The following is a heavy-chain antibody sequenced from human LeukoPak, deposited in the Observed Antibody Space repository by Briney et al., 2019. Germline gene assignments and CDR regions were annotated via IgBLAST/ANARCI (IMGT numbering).Heavy chain of an antibody. J-gene: IGHJ4*02. CDR2: ISGSGGST. V-gene: IGHV3-23*01. D-gene: IGHD3-9*01. CDR1: GFTFSSYA. Sequence: GGSLRLSCAASGFTFSSYAMSWVRQAPGKGLEWVSAISGSGGSTYYADSVKGRFTISRDNFKNTLYLQMNSLRAEDTAVYYCARHRNYDILTGYYQYYFDYWGQGTLVTVSS. CDR3: ARHRNYDILTGYYQYYFDY.